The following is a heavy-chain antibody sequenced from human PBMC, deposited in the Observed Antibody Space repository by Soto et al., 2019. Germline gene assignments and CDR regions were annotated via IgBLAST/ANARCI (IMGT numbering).Heavy chain of an antibody. D-gene: IGHD6-13*01. J-gene: IGHJ6*02. CDR1: GFTFSSYA. V-gene: IGHV3-23*01. CDR2: ISGSGGST. Sequence: GGSLRLSCAASGFTFSSYAMSWVRQAPGKGLEWVSAISGSGGSTYYADSVKGRFTISRDNSKNTLYLQMNSLRAEDTAVYYCAKREGSSSWDTDYYYYYGMDVWGQGTTVTVSS. CDR3: AKREGSSSWDTDYYYYYGMDV.